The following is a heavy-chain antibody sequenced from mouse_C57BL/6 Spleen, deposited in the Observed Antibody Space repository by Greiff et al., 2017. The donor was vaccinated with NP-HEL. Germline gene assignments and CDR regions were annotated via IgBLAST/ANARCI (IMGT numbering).Heavy chain of an antibody. D-gene: IGHD1-1*01. V-gene: IGHV1-50*01. J-gene: IGHJ3*01. CDR2: IDPSDSYT. Sequence: QVHVKQPGAELVKPGASVKLSCKASGYTFTSYWMQWVKQRPGQGLEWIGEIDPSDSYTNYNQKFKGKATLTVDTSSSTAYMQLSSLTSEDSAVYYCARGITTGAYWGQGTLVTVSA. CDR1: GYTFTSYW. CDR3: ARGITTGAY.